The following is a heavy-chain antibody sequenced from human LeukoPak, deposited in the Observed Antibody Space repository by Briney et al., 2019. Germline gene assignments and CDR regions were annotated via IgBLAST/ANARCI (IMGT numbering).Heavy chain of an antibody. V-gene: IGHV4-39*01. CDR1: GFTFSSYG. CDR3: ARPREYSSSFDAFDI. D-gene: IGHD6-6*01. Sequence: GSLRLSCAASGFTFSSYGMHWVRQAPGKGLEWIGSIYYSGSTYYNPSLKSRVTISVDTSKNQFSLKLSSVTAADTAVYYCARPREYSSSFDAFDIWGQGTMVTVSS. J-gene: IGHJ3*02. CDR2: IYYSGST.